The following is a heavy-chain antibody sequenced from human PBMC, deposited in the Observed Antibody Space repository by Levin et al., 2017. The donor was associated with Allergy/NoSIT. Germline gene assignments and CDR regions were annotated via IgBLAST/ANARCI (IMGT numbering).Heavy chain of an antibody. J-gene: IGHJ5*02. D-gene: IGHD6-6*01. CDR1: YASISSSSFS. V-gene: IGHV4-39*01. Sequence: SETLSLTCSVSYASISSSSFSWGWIRQPPGKGLEWIGTIFYSGRTHYNPSLKSRVTMSLDKPANQFSLKLTSVTAADTAVYFCAWTYSSSSTWFDPWGQGTLVTVSS. CDR2: IFYSGRT. CDR3: AWTYSSSSTWFDP.